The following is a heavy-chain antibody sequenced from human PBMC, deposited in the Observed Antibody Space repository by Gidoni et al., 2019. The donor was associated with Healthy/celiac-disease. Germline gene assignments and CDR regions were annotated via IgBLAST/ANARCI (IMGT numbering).Heavy chain of an antibody. CDR2: ISWKSGSI. D-gene: IGHD6-13*01. CDR1: GFHFDDYA. V-gene: IGHV3-9*01. J-gene: IGHJ4*02. Sequence: EVQLVESGGGLVQPGRSLSLSCAAPGFHFDDYAMHWVRQAPGKGLEWVSGISWKSGSIGYADSVKGRFTIARDNAKNALYLQMNSLRAEDTALDYCAKDISSSWYQYYFDYWGQGTLVTVSS. CDR3: AKDISSSWYQYYFDY.